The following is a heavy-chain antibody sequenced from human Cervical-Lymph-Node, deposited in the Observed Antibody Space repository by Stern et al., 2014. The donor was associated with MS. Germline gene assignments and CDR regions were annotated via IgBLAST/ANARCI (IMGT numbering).Heavy chain of an antibody. Sequence: QLQLQESGPGLVKPSGTLSLTCAVSGASISTDNWWSWVRQPPGKGLEWMGEVYHSGSSNYNPSLKSRVTMSVDESKNQFSLRLTSVTAADTAVYYCARDFEFQLLCDWGQGALVTVSS. CDR1: GASISTDNW. D-gene: IGHD2-2*01. V-gene: IGHV4-4*02. CDR2: VYHSGSS. CDR3: ARDFEFQLLCD. J-gene: IGHJ4*02.